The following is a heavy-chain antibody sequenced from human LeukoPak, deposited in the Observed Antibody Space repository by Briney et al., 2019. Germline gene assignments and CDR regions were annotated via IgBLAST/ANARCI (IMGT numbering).Heavy chain of an antibody. J-gene: IGHJ2*01. D-gene: IGHD2-2*01. CDR2: ISGSGGST. Sequence: TGGSLRLSCAASGFTFSSYAMSWVRQAPGKGLEWVSAISGSGGSTYDADSVKGRFTIARDNSKNTLYLQMHSLSAEDTAVYYCAKDGADIVVVPAANWYFDLWGRGTLVTVPS. CDR3: AKDGADIVVVPAANWYFDL. V-gene: IGHV3-23*01. CDR1: GFTFSSYA.